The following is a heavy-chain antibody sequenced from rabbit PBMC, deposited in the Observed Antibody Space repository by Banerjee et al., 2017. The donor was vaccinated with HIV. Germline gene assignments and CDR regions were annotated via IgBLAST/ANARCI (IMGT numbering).Heavy chain of an antibody. CDR3: ARGSAWGTQLDL. D-gene: IGHD4-1*01. V-gene: IGHV1S40*01. CDR1: GFSFSSDA. J-gene: IGHJ3*01. CDR2: MRIDSGYT. Sequence: QSLEESGGDLVKPGASLTLTCTASGFSFSSDAMCWVRQAPGKGLEWIACMRIDSGYTWYASWAKGRFTISKTSSTTVTLQMTGLTAADTATYLCARGSAWGTQLDLWGQGTLVTVS.